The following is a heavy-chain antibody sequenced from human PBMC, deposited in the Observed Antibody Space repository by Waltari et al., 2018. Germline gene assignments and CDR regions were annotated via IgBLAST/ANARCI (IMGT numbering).Heavy chain of an antibody. CDR1: GFAFSSYG. J-gene: IGHJ4*02. CDR2: IWYDGSNK. Sequence: QVQLVESGGGVVQPGRSLRLSCAASGFAFSSYGMHWVRQAPGKGLEGVAVIWYDGSNKYYADSVKGRFSISRDNSKNTLYLQVNSLRPEDTAIYYCARGASFYYGSGTYYLDYWGQGTLVTVSS. V-gene: IGHV3-33*01. CDR3: ARGASFYYGSGTYYLDY. D-gene: IGHD3-10*01.